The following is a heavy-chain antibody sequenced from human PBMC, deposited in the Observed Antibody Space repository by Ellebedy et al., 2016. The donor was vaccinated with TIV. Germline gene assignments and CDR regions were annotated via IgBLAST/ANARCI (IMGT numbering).Heavy chain of an antibody. CDR1: GFTFTNHW. CDR2: INQDGREK. Sequence: PGGSLRLSFAAPGFTFTNHWMSWVRPAPGKGLEGVANINQDGREKYYVDSVKGRFTISRDNAQKSLDLQMSSLRAEDTAVYYCLAHSDFDCWGQGTLGIVSS. J-gene: IGHJ4*02. D-gene: IGHD2-15*01. V-gene: IGHV3-7*01. CDR3: LAHSDFDC.